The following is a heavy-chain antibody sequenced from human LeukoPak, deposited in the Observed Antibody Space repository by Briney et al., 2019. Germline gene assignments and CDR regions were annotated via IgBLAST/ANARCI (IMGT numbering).Heavy chain of an antibody. J-gene: IGHJ5*02. CDR1: GGSVSSGSYY. CDR3: ARVSVDIVATTHYNWFDP. D-gene: IGHD5-12*01. Sequence: SETLSLTCTVSGGSVSSGSYYWSWIRQPPGKGLEWIGYIYYSGSTNYNPSLKSRVTISVDTSKNQFSLKLSSVTAADTAVYYCARVSVDIVATTHYNWFDPWGQGTLVTVSS. V-gene: IGHV4-61*01. CDR2: IYYSGST.